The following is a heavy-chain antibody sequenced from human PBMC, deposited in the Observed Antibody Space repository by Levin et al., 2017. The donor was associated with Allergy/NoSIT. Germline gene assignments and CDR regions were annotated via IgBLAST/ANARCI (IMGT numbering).Heavy chain of an antibody. CDR2: ISSTGSTI. V-gene: IGHV3-48*03. Sequence: AGGSLRLSCAASGFTFSSYEMNWVRRAPGKGLEWVSYISSTGSTIYSADSVKGRFTISRDNARNSLYRHMNSLRAEDTAVYYCARQLGNFWSGYNYFDYWGQGTLVTVSS. J-gene: IGHJ4*02. CDR1: GFTFSSYE. CDR3: ARQLGNFWSGYNYFDY. D-gene: IGHD3-3*01.